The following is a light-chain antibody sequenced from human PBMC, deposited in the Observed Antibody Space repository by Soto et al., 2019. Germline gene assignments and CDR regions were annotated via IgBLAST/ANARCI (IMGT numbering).Light chain of an antibody. V-gene: IGKV3-15*01. J-gene: IGKJ4*01. Sequence: EIVMTQSPATVSVSPGERATLSCRASESASSNLAWYQQKPGQAPRLLIYGASTRATGIPARYSGSGSGTEFTLATSSLQSEDVAVYYCQPFQKWPLTFGGGTNVEIK. CDR3: QPFQKWPLT. CDR2: GAS. CDR1: ESASSN.